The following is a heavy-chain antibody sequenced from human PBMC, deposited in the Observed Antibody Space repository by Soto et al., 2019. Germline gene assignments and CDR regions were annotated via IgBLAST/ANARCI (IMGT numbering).Heavy chain of an antibody. CDR1: GFTFSTYT. Sequence: PGGSLRLSCSASGFTFSTYTMSWVRQAPGKGLEWVSGIYGSDSSTHYTDSVKGRFTISRDNSKNMVFLQMNSLRVEDTGVYYCARQPRGAAAVTSVINWFDPWGQGALVTVSS. D-gene: IGHD4-17*01. CDR2: IYGSDSST. CDR3: ARQPRGAAAVTSVINWFDP. J-gene: IGHJ5*02. V-gene: IGHV3-23*05.